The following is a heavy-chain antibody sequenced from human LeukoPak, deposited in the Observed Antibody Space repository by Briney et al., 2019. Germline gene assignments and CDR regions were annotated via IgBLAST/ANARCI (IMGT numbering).Heavy chain of an antibody. CDR1: GYTFTGYY. Sequence: ASVKVSCKASGYTFTGYYMHWVRQAPGQGLEWMGWINPNSGGTNYAQKFQGRVTMTRDTSISTAYMELSRLRSDDTAVYYCARADKLLWFGELLVSLYYGMDVWGQGTTVTVSS. CDR3: ARADKLLWFGELLVSLYYGMDV. V-gene: IGHV1-2*02. CDR2: INPNSGGT. D-gene: IGHD3-10*01. J-gene: IGHJ6*02.